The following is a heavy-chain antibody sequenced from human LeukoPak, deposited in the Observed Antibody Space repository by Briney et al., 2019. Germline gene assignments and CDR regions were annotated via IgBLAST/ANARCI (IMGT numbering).Heavy chain of an antibody. D-gene: IGHD6-19*01. Sequence: PSETLSLTCAVYGGSFSEYDWSWIRQPPGKGLEWIAEINRSGSTNYNPSLKSRVTISVDTSKTQSSLKLSSVTAPDTAVYYCARGPRGLGMAGTFDYWGQGTLVTVSS. J-gene: IGHJ4*02. CDR2: INRSGST. V-gene: IGHV4-34*01. CDR3: ARGPRGLGMAGTFDY. CDR1: GGSFSEYD.